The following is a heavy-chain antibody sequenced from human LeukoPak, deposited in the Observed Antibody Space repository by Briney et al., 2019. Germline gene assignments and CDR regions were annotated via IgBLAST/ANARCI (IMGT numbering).Heavy chain of an antibody. V-gene: IGHV4-30-4*01. D-gene: IGHD2-8*02. Sequence: SETLSLTCVVSGGSISSDDHYWSWIRQSPGKNLEWIGYVNYLGSAYYNPSLRSRLNISLDTSKNHFSLKLRSVSVADTAIYSCARAQTHGLPGWFDSWGQGILVTVSS. J-gene: IGHJ5*01. CDR2: VNYLGSA. CDR1: GGSISSDDHY. CDR3: ARAQTHGLPGWFDS.